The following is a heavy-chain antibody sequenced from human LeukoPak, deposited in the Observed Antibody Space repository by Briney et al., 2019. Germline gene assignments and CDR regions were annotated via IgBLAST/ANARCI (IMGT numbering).Heavy chain of an antibody. CDR1: GYTFTSCD. D-gene: IGHD5-12*01. CDR2: VNPNSGNT. Sequence: ASVKVSCKASGYTFTSCDINWVRQASGQGLEWMGWVNPNSGNTGYAQKFQGRVTMTRNTSISTAYMELSSLRSEDTAVYYCARRTLNSGSDSQRYYYYYYGMDVWGQGTTVTVSS. CDR3: ARRTLNSGSDSQRYYYYYYGMDV. V-gene: IGHV1-8*01. J-gene: IGHJ6*02.